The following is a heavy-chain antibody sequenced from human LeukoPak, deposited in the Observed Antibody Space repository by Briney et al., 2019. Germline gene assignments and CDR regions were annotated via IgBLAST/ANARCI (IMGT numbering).Heavy chain of an antibody. CDR1: GFPFSSYW. CDR2: FSGGGDS. CDR3: GKESERPFDLQY. V-gene: IGHV3-23*01. Sequence: GGSLRLSCVASGFPFSSYWMTWVRQAPGKGLEWVSAFSGGGDSFYADSVRGRFSVSADKSKNILYLQMNSLRVEDTAVYFCGKESERPFDLQYWGKGTPVTVSS. D-gene: IGHD5-24*01. J-gene: IGHJ4*02.